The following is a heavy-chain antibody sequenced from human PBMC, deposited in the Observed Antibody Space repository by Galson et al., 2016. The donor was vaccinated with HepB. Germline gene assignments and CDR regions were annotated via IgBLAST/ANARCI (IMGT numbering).Heavy chain of an antibody. CDR1: GFAFSNSA. D-gene: IGHD2-15*01. J-gene: IGHJ4*01. CDR3: AVLLQAHFAH. CDR2: ISPGRPNT. Sequence: SLRLSCAASGFAFSNSAMGWIRQVPGKGLEWVSTISPGRPNTHYADSVWSRFTISRDDAKDTVFLPLYRLRDEDTAVYYCAVLLQAHFAHWGQGTFVAVSS. V-gene: IGHV3-23*01.